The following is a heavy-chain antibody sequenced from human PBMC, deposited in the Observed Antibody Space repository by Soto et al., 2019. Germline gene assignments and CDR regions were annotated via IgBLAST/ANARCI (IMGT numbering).Heavy chain of an antibody. J-gene: IGHJ6*02. CDR1: GGSISNYY. CDR2: VHDSWGS. Sequence: QVPLQESGPGLVKPSETLSLSCTVSGGSISNYYWSWFRQTPGKGLEWIGYVHDSWGSNYNPSLKSRVAISLDTSKSQFSLKLTSVTATDTAVYYCARQGFGALHGRVDCWGQGTTVTVSS. CDR3: ARQGFGALHGRVDC. V-gene: IGHV4-59*08. D-gene: IGHD3-10*01.